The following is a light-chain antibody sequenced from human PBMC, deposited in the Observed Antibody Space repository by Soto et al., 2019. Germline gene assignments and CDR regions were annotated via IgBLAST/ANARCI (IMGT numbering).Light chain of an antibody. CDR1: SSNIGSNT. CDR3: AAWDDSLNDYV. Sequence: QSVLTQPPSASGTPGQRVTISCSGSSSNIGSNTVNWYQQLPGTAPKLLIYRNNQRPSGVPDRFSGSKSGTSASLAISGLQSEDEADYYCAAWDDSLNDYVFGTGTKLTVL. CDR2: RNN. J-gene: IGLJ1*01. V-gene: IGLV1-44*01.